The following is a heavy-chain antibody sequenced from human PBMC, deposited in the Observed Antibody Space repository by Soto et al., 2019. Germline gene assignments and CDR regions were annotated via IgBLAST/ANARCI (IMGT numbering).Heavy chain of an antibody. CDR2: ISHEETYK. Sequence: QVQMVESGGGVVQPGRSLKLSCEASGFSFSNYGMHWVRQAPGKGLEWVAVISHEETYKDYADSVKGRFTSSRDNSENTLYLQMISLRAQDAAVYFWARDIWRDGYRYFDYWGQGTLVTVSS. D-gene: IGHD5-12*01. J-gene: IGHJ4*02. V-gene: IGHV3-33*01. CDR3: ARDIWRDGYRYFDY. CDR1: GFSFSNYG.